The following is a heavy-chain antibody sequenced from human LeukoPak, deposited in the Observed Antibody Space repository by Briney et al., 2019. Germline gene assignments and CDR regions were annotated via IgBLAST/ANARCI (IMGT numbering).Heavy chain of an antibody. V-gene: IGHV3-23*01. CDR2: ISSSGSGGNT. D-gene: IGHD3-3*01. CDR3: AKAGGSVLRFLEWLSFSPSPVRFDY. CDR1: GVTLSSYA. J-gene: IGHJ4*02. Sequence: GGSLRLSCTASGVTLSSYAMSWARQAPGKGLEWVSGISSSGSGGNTYYADSVKGRFTISRDNSKNTLYLQMNSLRAEDTAVYYCAKAGGSVLRFLEWLSFSPSPVRFDYWGQGTLVTVSS.